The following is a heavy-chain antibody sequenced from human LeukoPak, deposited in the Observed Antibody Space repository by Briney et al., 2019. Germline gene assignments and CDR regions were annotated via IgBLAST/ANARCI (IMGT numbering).Heavy chain of an antibody. CDR1: GGSISSFY. Sequence: SETLSLTCTVSGGSISSFYWSWIRQPAGKGLEWIGRIYTSGSTNYNPSLKSRVTMSVDTSKNRFSLKLTSVTAADTAMYYCARGRGYGDYHYYFDYWGQGTLVTVSS. D-gene: IGHD4-17*01. V-gene: IGHV4-4*07. CDR2: IYTSGST. J-gene: IGHJ4*02. CDR3: ARGRGYGDYHYYFDY.